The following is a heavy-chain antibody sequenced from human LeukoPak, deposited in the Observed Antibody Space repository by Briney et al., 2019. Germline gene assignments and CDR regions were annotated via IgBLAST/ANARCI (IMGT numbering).Heavy chain of an antibody. CDR3: ANQAYDFRSGYYNYYYYYMDV. J-gene: IGHJ6*03. V-gene: IGHV3-30*02. CDR2: IRYDGSNK. CDR1: GFTFSSYG. Sequence: GGSLRPSCAASGFTFSSYGMHWVRQAPGKGLEWVAFIRYDGSNKYYADSVKGRFTISRDNSKNTLYLQMNSLRAEDTAVYYCANQAYDFRSGYYNYYYYYMDVWGKGTTVTVSS. D-gene: IGHD3-3*01.